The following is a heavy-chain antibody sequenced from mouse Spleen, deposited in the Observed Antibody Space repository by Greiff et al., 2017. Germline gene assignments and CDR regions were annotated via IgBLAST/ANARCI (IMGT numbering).Heavy chain of an antibody. CDR3: TTLTGTYDY. CDR1: GFNIKDDY. CDR2: IDPENGDT. Sequence: SGAELVRPGASVKLSCTASGFNIKDDYMHWVKQRPEQGLEWIGWIDPENGDTEYASKFQGKATITADTSSNTAYLQLSSLTSEDTAVYYCTTLTGTYDYWGQGTTLTVSS. V-gene: IGHV14-4*01. J-gene: IGHJ2*01. D-gene: IGHD4-1*01.